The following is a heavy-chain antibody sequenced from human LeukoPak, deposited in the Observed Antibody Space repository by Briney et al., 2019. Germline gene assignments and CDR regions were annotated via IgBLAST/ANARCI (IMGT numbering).Heavy chain of an antibody. CDR1: GYNFLDYG. CDR2: MSVYSGNA. J-gene: IGHJ4*02. Sequence: ASVKVSCKASGYNFLDYGIAWVRQAPGQGLEWMGWMSVYSGNAKYAPRLHGRVSMTADTSTNTAYMELRSLRSDDTGVYFCARDPGVGPLNDWGQGTLVIVSS. CDR3: ARDPGVGPLND. V-gene: IGHV1-18*01.